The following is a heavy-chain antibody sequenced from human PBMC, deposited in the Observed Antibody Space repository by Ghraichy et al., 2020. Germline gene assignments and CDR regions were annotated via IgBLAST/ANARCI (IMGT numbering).Heavy chain of an antibody. J-gene: IGHJ3*02. CDR2: IYSGGST. D-gene: IGHD3-22*01. CDR1: GFTVSSNY. Sequence: GGSLRLSCAASGFTVSSNYMSWVRQAPGKGLEWVSVIYSGGSTYYADSVKGRFTISRDNSKNTLYLQMNSLRAEDTAVYYCNSGAKNYYDSSGYLNRGAFDIWGQGTMVTVSS. CDR3: NSGAKNYYDSSGYLNRGAFDI. V-gene: IGHV3-66*01.